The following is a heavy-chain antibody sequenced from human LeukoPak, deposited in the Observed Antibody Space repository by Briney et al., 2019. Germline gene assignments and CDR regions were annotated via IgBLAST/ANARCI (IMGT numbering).Heavy chain of an antibody. D-gene: IGHD1-7*01. Sequence: GGSLRLSCAASGFTFSSYSMNWVRQAPGKGLEWVSSISGTSSYIYYADSVKGRFTISRDNAKNSVFLQMNSLRAEDTAVYYCAGGTLLTPFDYWGQGTLVTVSS. CDR2: ISGTSSYI. CDR3: AGGTLLTPFDY. J-gene: IGHJ4*02. V-gene: IGHV3-21*01. CDR1: GFTFSSYS.